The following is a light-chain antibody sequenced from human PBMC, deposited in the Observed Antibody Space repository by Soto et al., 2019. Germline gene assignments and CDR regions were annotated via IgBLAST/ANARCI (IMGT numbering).Light chain of an antibody. CDR2: DAS. Sequence: ETVMTHSPATLALSPGERAAVSFSAGQSVGNNLAWYQLKPGQAPRLLIYDASSRATGIPDRFSGSGSGTDFTLTISRLEPEDFAVYYCQQYGSIPWTFGQGTKVDIK. J-gene: IGKJ1*01. V-gene: IGKV3-20*01. CDR1: QSVGNN. CDR3: QQYGSIPWT.